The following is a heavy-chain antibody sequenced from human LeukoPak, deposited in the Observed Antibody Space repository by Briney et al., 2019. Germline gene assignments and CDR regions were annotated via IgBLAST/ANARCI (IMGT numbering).Heavy chain of an antibody. D-gene: IGHD1-26*01. J-gene: IGHJ4*02. V-gene: IGHV1-3*01. Sequence: KFQGRVTITRDTSASTAYMELSSLRSEDTAVYYCARKEVGATFDYWGQGTLVTVSS. CDR3: ARKEVGATFDY.